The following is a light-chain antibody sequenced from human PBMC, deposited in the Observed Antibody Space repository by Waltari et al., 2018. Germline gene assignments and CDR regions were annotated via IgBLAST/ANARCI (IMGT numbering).Light chain of an antibody. V-gene: IGKV3-15*01. CDR1: QNISSH. CDR3: HQYHDWPQT. Sequence: EIVMTQSPATLSVSPGERATLPCRASQNISSHSAWYQPTAGQAPRLLIYGASSRATGIPARLSGSGSGTELTLTISSLQSEDFAVYHCHQYHDWPQTFGQGTKVELK. CDR2: GAS. J-gene: IGKJ1*01.